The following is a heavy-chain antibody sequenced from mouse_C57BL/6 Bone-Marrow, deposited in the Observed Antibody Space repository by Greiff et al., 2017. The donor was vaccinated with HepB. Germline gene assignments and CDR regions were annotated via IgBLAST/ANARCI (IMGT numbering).Heavy chain of an antibody. CDR2: IYPGSGST. CDR1: GYTFTSYW. CDR3: ASHYYGSSYCWYFDV. Sequence: VQLQQPGAELVKPGASVKMSCKASGYTFTSYWITWVKQRPGQGLEWIGDIYPGSGSTNYNEKFKSKATLTVDTSSSTAYMQLSSLTSEVSAVYYCASHYYGSSYCWYFDVWGTGTTVTVSS. D-gene: IGHD1-1*01. V-gene: IGHV1-55*01. J-gene: IGHJ1*03.